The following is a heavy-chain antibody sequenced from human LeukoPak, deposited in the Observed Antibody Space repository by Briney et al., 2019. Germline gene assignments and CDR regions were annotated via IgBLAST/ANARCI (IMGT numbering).Heavy chain of an antibody. CDR2: ISGSGGST. D-gene: IGHD6-13*01. CDR1: GFTFSSYG. CDR3: AKRGDSSSWYFDY. V-gene: IGHV3-23*01. Sequence: PGGTLRLSCAASGFTFSSYGMSWVRQAPGKGLEWVSSISGSGGSTDYADSVKGRFTISRDNSKNTLYLQMNSLRAEDTAVYYCAKRGDSSSWYFDYWGQGTLVTVSS. J-gene: IGHJ4*02.